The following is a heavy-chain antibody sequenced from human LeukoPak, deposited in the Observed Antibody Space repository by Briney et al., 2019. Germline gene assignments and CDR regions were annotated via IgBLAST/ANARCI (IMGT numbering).Heavy chain of an antibody. CDR3: ARGVDIVLGKNPVDFDY. D-gene: IGHD2-8*01. CDR1: GHTFTSYY. V-gene: IGHV1-46*01. CDR2: INPSGGST. J-gene: IGHJ4*02. Sequence: ASVKVSCKASGHTFTSYYMHWVRQAPGQGLEWMGIINPSGGSTSYAQKFQGRVTMTRDMSTSTVYMELSSLRSEDTAVYYCARGVDIVLGKNPVDFDYWGQGTLVTVSS.